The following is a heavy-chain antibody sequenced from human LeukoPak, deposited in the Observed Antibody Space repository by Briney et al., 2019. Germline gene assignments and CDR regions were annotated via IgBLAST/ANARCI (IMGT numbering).Heavy chain of an antibody. V-gene: IGHV1-2*06. J-gene: IGHJ2*01. CDR2: INPNSGGT. CDR3: ARGGLATVTSRDYWYFDL. CDR1: GYTFTGYY. Sequence: ASVKVSCTASGYTFTGYYMHWVRQAPGQGLEWMGRINPNSGGTNYAQKFQGRVAMTRDTSISTAYMELSRLRSDDTAVYYCARGGLATVTSRDYWYFDLWGRGTLVTVSS. D-gene: IGHD4-17*01.